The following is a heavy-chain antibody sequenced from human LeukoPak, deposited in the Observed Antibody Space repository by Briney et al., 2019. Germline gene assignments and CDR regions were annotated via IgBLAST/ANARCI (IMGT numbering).Heavy chain of an antibody. V-gene: IGHV3-30*02. J-gene: IGHJ5*02. CDR1: GFTFSSYG. D-gene: IGHD1-14*01. CDR3: AKDTTPPKAGFDP. CDR2: IQYDGSYI. Sequence: GGSLRLSCAASGFTFSSYGIHWVRQAPGKGLEWVAFIQYDGSYIYYADSVKGRFTISRDNSKNTLYLQMNSLSAEDTAVYYCAKDTTPPKAGFDPWGQGTLVTVSS.